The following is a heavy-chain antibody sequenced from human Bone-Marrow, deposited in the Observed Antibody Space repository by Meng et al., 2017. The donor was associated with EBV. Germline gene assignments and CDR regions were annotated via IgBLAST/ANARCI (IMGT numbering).Heavy chain of an antibody. J-gene: IGHJ4*02. CDR3: ARDPDGHSDY. Sequence: QVQLQESGPGLVKPSETLSLTCAVYGGSFNDYYWSWIRQPPGKGLEWIGEINHSGSTNYNPSLKSRVTILLDTSKNQFTLKLNSVTVADTAIYYCARDPDGHSDYWGPGTMVTVSA. V-gene: IGHV4-34*01. CDR2: INHSGST. CDR1: GGSFNDYY.